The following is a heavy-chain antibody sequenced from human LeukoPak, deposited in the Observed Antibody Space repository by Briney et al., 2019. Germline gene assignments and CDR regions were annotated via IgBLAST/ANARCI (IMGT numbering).Heavy chain of an antibody. D-gene: IGHD3-22*01. Sequence: GASVKVSCKASGGTFSSYAISWVRQAPGQGLEWMGGIIPIFGTANYAQKFQGRVTITTDESTSTAYMELSSLRSEDTAVYYCARAVHYYDSSGYYYPDYRGQGTLVTVSS. V-gene: IGHV1-69*05. CDR1: GGTFSSYA. CDR3: ARAVHYYDSSGYYYPDY. J-gene: IGHJ4*02. CDR2: IIPIFGTA.